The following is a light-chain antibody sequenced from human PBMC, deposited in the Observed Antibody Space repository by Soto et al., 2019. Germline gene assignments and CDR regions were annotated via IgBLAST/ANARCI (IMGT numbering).Light chain of an antibody. J-gene: IGKJ1*01. CDR3: QQYDNWPQT. CDR2: GAS. CDR1: QSVSSN. V-gene: IGKV3-15*01. Sequence: IVLTQSPDTLSLSPGERATLSCRASQSVSSNLAWYQQKPGQAPRLLIYGASTRATGIPARFSGSGSGTDFTLTISSLQSEDFAVYFCQQYDNWPQTFGQGTKVDIK.